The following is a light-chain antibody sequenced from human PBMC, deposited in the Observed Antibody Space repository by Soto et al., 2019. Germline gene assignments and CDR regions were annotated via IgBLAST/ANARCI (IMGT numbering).Light chain of an antibody. J-gene: IGLJ1*01. CDR1: SSDGGGYNY. CDR2: AVS. V-gene: IGLV2-14*01. CDR3: STDTSSSLDV. Sequence: QSALTQPASVSGSPGQSITISCTGTSSDGGGYNYVSWYQQHPGKAPKLMIYAVSNRPSGVSNRFSGSKSGNTASLTISGLQAEDEADDYCSTDTSSSLDVCGTGTKVTVL.